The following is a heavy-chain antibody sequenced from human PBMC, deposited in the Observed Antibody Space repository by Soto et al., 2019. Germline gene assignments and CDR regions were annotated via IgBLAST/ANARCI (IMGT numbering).Heavy chain of an antibody. Sequence: PGGCLRLSCAASGLTFSSYAMHWVRKAPGKGLEWVAVISYDGSNKYYADSVKGRFTISRDNSKNTLYLQMNSLRAEDTAVYYCARDLVITFGGVIANYYYYYYGMDVWGQGTTVTVSS. CDR3: ARDLVITFGGVIANYYYYYYGMDV. J-gene: IGHJ6*02. CDR1: GLTFSSYA. CDR2: ISYDGSNK. D-gene: IGHD3-16*02. V-gene: IGHV3-30-3*01.